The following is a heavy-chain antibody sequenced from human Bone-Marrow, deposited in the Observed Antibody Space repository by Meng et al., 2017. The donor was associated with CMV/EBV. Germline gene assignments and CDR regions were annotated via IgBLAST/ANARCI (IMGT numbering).Heavy chain of an antibody. CDR1: GGTFSRYA. J-gene: IGHJ6*02. D-gene: IGHD3-3*01. CDR2: IIPIFGTA. V-gene: IGHV1-69*05. CDR3: ARDGTYYDFWSGPPKYYYYGMDV. Sequence: SVKVSCKASGGTFSRYAISWVRQAPGQGLEWMGGIIPIFGTANYAQKFQGRVTITTDESTSTAYMELSSLRSEDTAVYYCARDGTYYDFWSGPPKYYYYGMDVWGQGTTVTVSS.